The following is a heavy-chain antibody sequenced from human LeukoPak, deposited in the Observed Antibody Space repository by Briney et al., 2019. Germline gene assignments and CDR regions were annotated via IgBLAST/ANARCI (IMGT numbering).Heavy chain of an antibody. CDR2: ISSSSSYI. V-gene: IGHV3-21*01. D-gene: IGHD4-17*01. CDR3: ARGKGRYGDFNY. Sequence: GGSLRLSCAPSGFTFSSYSMNWVRQAPGKGLEWVSSISSSSSYIYYADSVKGRLTISRDNAKNSLYLHMNSLRAEDTAVYYCARGKGRYGDFNYWGQGTLVTVSS. CDR1: GFTFSSYS. J-gene: IGHJ4*02.